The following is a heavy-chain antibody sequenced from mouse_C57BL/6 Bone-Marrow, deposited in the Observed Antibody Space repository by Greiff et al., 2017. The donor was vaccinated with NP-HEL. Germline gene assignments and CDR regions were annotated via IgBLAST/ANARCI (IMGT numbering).Heavy chain of an antibody. J-gene: IGHJ4*01. Sequence: HVQLKQPGAELVKPGASVKLSCKASCYNFTSYWMHWVKQRPGQGLEWIGMINPNSGSTNYNEKFKSKATLTVYKSSSTAYMQLSSLTSEDSAVYYCARILGAMDYWGQGTSVTVSA. CDR3: ARILGAMDY. V-gene: IGHV1-64*01. CDR1: CYNFTSYW. D-gene: IGHD4-1*01. CDR2: INPNSGST.